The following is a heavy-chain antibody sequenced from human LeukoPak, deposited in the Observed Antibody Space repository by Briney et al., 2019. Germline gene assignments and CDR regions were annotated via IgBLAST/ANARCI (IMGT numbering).Heavy chain of an antibody. CDR3: AKPSSGYTSFHI. J-gene: IGHJ3*02. CDR1: GFTFSNAW. D-gene: IGHD3-22*01. CDR2: ISSSGGST. V-gene: IGHV3-23*01. Sequence: GGSLRLSCAASGFTFSNAWMNWVRQAPGKGLEWVSAISSSGGSTYYADSVKGRFTISRDNSKNTLYLQMNSLRAEDTAVYYCAKPSSGYTSFHIWGQGTMVTVSS.